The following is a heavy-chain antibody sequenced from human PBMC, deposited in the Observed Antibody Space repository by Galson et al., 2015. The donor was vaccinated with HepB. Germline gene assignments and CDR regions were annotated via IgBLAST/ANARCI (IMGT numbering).Heavy chain of an antibody. J-gene: IGHJ3*02. D-gene: IGHD3-22*01. V-gene: IGHV1-69*04. Sequence: SVKASCKASGGTFSSYTISWVRQAPGQGLEWMGRIIPILGIANYAQKFQGRVTITADKSTSTAYMELSSLRSEDTAVYYCARDVLDSSGYYNAFDIWGQGTVVTVSS. CDR2: IIPILGIA. CDR1: GGTFSSYT. CDR3: ARDVLDSSGYYNAFDI.